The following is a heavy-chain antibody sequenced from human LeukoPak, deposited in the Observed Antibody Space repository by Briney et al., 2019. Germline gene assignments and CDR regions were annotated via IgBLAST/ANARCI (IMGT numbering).Heavy chain of an antibody. CDR3: AKGGGRDDYDLRGRFSTHFAS. Sequence: GGALLLSRARSLCSISSFGLHGVGPAPGRGGVWVAAISGGDTRTYYPASVQGRWPISRGNSKNTVFLQMNSLRSEDTAVYFWAKGGGRDDYDLRGRFSTHFASWGQGTLVVVSS. J-gene: IGHJ4*02. V-gene: IGHV3-23*01. CDR1: LCSISSFG. D-gene: IGHD4-17*01. CDR2: ISGGDTRT.